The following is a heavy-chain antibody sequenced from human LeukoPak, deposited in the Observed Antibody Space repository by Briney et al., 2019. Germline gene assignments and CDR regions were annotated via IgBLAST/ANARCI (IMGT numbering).Heavy chain of an antibody. Sequence: GGSLRLSCAASGFIFSSYWMSWVRQAPGKGLEWVANIKQNGSKEYYVDSVRGRFTTSRDDAKNSLYLQMNSLRAEDTAVYYCARIPYSSNWYWFDPWGQGTLVMVST. CDR3: ARIPYSSNWYWFDP. CDR2: IKQNGSKE. J-gene: IGHJ5*02. D-gene: IGHD6-13*01. V-gene: IGHV3-7*03. CDR1: GFIFSSYW.